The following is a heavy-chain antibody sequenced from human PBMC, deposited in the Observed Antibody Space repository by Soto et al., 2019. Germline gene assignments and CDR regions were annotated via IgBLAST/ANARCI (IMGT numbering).Heavy chain of an antibody. V-gene: IGHV4-30-4*01. CDR2: IYYSGST. Sequence: TLSLTCTVSGGSISSGDYYWSWIRQPPGKGLEWIGYIYYSGSTHYNPSLRSRVTISVDTSKNQFSLRLSSVTAADTAVYYCARRNYYDSSGYHKDDAFDIWGQGTMVTVSS. D-gene: IGHD3-22*01. CDR1: GGSISSGDYY. J-gene: IGHJ3*02. CDR3: ARRNYYDSSGYHKDDAFDI.